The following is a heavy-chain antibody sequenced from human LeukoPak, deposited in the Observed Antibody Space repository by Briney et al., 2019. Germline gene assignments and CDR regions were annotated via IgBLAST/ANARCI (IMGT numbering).Heavy chain of an antibody. J-gene: IGHJ4*02. D-gene: IGHD6-19*01. CDR2: INWNGGST. Sequence: GGSLRLSCAASGFTFGDYGMSWVRQAPGKGLEWVSGINWNGGSTGYADSVKGRFTISRDNAKNSLYLEMNSLRAEDTALYYFAREYSRGSYGDYWGQGTLVTVSS. CDR1: GFTFGDYG. V-gene: IGHV3-20*04. CDR3: AREYSRGSYGDY.